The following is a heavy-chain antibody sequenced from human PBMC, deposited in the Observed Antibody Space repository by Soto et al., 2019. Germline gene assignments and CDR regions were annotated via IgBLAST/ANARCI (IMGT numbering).Heavy chain of an antibody. D-gene: IGHD4-4*01. CDR1: GFTFSSYA. Sequence: EVQLLESGGGLVQPGGSLRLSCAASGFTFSSYAMSWVRQAPGKGLEWVSAISGSGGSTYYVDSVKGRFTISRDNSKNTLYLLMNSLRAEDTAVYYCAKDLRRTVTTELYDYWGQGPLVTVSS. CDR3: AKDLRRTVTTELYDY. J-gene: IGHJ4*02. CDR2: ISGSGGST. V-gene: IGHV3-23*01.